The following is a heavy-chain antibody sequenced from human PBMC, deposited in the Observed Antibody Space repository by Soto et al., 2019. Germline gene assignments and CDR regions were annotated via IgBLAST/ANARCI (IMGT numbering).Heavy chain of an antibody. CDR1: GFTFTSSA. Sequence: SVKVSCKASGFTFTSSAVQWVRQARGQRLEWIGWIVVGSGNTNYAQKFQERVTITRDMSTSTAYMELSSLRSEDTAVYYCAEDGGLRHAFDIWGQGTMVTVSS. CDR3: AEDGGLRHAFDI. V-gene: IGHV1-58*01. J-gene: IGHJ3*02. D-gene: IGHD1-26*01. CDR2: IVVGSGNT.